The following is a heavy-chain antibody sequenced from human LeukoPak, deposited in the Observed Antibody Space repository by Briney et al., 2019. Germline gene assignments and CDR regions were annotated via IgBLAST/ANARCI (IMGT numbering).Heavy chain of an antibody. D-gene: IGHD2-15*01. Sequence: SETLSLTCTVSGGSISGSNYYWGWIRQAPGKGLEWIGSIHYNGQAYFNPSRASRVTISVDTSRNQFSLKLVSVTAADTAVYYCARLSGEIIVVGAGIDSWGQGTLVLVSS. CDR3: ARLSGEIIVVGAGIDS. CDR1: GGSISGSNYY. V-gene: IGHV4-39*07. CDR2: IHYNGQA. J-gene: IGHJ4*02.